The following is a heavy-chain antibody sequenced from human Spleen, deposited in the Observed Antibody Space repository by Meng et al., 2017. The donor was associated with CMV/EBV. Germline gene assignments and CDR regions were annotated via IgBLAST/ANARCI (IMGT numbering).Heavy chain of an antibody. CDR1: GFTFSSNA. CDR2: ISYDGSNK. Sequence: QGQLVEAGGGVVQPGRSLRLSCVASGFTFSSNAMHWVRQAPGKGLEWVAVISYDGSNKYYADSVKGRFTISRDNSKNTLYLQMNSLRAEDTAVYYCARGEGLRATLDYWGQGTLVTVSS. V-gene: IGHV3-30-3*01. CDR3: ARGEGLRATLDY. J-gene: IGHJ4*02. D-gene: IGHD2-15*01.